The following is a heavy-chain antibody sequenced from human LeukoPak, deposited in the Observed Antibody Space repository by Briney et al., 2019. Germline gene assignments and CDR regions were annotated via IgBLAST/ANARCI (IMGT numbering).Heavy chain of an antibody. J-gene: IGHJ4*02. D-gene: IGHD6-19*01. CDR1: GFTFSSYS. CDR3: VRDREGQWLVNGFDY. CDR2: ISSSSSYI. V-gene: IGHV3-21*01. Sequence: GGSLRLSCAASGFTFSSYSMNWVRLAPGKGLEWVSCISSSSSYIYNAESVKGRFTISRDNAKKSLYLQMNSLRAEDTAVYYCVRDREGQWLVNGFDYWGQGTLVTVSS.